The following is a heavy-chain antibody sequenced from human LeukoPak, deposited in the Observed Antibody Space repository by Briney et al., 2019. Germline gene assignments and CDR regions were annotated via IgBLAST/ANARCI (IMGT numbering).Heavy chain of an antibody. J-gene: IGHJ4*02. CDR3: ARVGYSSGWYEYVFDY. V-gene: IGHV4-59*01. D-gene: IGHD6-19*01. Sequence: PSETLSLTCTVSGGSISSYYWSWIRQPPRKGLEWIGYIYYSGSTNYNPSLKSRVTMSADTSKNQFSLKLSSVTAADTAVYYCARVGYSSGWYEYVFDYWGQGTLVTVSS. CDR1: GGSISSYY. CDR2: IYYSGST.